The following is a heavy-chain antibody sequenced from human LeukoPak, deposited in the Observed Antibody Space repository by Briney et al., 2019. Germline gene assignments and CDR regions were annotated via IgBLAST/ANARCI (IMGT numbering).Heavy chain of an antibody. J-gene: IGHJ4*02. V-gene: IGHV1-8*03. Sequence: ASVKVSCKASGYTFTSYDINWVRQATGQGLEWMGWMNPNSGNTGYAQKFQGRVTITRNTSISTAYMELSSLRSEDTALYYCARDEDWNFLRYFDYWGQGTLVTVSS. D-gene: IGHD1-7*01. CDR1: GYTFTSYD. CDR3: ARDEDWNFLRYFDY. CDR2: MNPNSGNT.